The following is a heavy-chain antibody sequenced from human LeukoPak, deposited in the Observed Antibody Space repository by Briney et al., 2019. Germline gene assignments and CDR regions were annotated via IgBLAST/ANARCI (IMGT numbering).Heavy chain of an antibody. CDR3: AKHLGSHSFLFYYMDV. Sequence: GSLRLSCEASEFTFSRFTMSWIRQPPGAGGEWVSTLRGSGGATYYADSVKGRFTTSRENSKDTLYLQMDNLRADDTAVYYCAKHLGSHSFLFYYMDVWGKGTSVIVSS. CDR1: EFTFSRFT. V-gene: IGHV3-23*01. D-gene: IGHD2-15*01. CDR2: LRGSGGAT. J-gene: IGHJ6*03.